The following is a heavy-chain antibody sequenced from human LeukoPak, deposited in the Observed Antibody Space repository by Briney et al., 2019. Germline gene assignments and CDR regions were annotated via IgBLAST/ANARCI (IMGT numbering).Heavy chain of an antibody. CDR2: IYYSGST. Sequence: SETLSLTCTVSGGSISSGGYYWSWIRQHPGKGLEWIGYIYYSGSTYYNPSLKSRVTISVDTSKNQFSLKLSSVTAADTAVYYCARDSKPSGRGADWSDPWGQGTLVTVSS. CDR1: GGSISSGGYY. V-gene: IGHV4-31*03. CDR3: ARDSKPSGRGADWSDP. D-gene: IGHD3-16*01. J-gene: IGHJ5*02.